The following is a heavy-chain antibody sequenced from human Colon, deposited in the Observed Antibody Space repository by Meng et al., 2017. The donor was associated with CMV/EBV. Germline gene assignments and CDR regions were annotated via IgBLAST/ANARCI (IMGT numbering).Heavy chain of an antibody. Sequence: GGSLRLSCAASGFIFSAYNMNWVRQAPGKGLEWVSSISSGSDKRYYSDAVKGRFTITRDNAENSLHLQMSNLRVEDTAVYYCARVGRGTSGTYYIYWGQGTLVTVSS. J-gene: IGHJ4*02. CDR2: ISSGSDKR. CDR3: ARVGRGTSGTYYIY. D-gene: IGHD1-26*01. CDR1: GFIFSAYN. V-gene: IGHV3-48*04.